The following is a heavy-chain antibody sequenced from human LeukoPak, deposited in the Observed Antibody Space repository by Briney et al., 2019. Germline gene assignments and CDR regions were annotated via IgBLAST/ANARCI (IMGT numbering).Heavy chain of an antibody. J-gene: IGHJ4*02. CDR2: INPNSGGT. Sequence: ASVEVSCKASGYTFTGYYMHWVRQAPGQGLEWMGWINPNSGGTNYAQKFQGRVTMTRDTSISTAYMELSRLRSDDTAVYYCARLGCTNGVCYLFDYWGQGTLVTVSS. D-gene: IGHD2-8*01. CDR1: GYTFTGYY. V-gene: IGHV1-2*02. CDR3: ARLGCTNGVCYLFDY.